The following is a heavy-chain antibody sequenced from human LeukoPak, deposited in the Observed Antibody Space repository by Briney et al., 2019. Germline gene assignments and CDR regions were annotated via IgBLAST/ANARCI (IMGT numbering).Heavy chain of an antibody. CDR3: AKGYYYDLDY. Sequence: GGSLRLSCAASGFTFSNYGMNWVRQAPGKGLEWVSIITSGVGITYYADSVKGRFTISRDNSRNTLYLQMNSLRAEDTAVYYCAKGYYYDLDYWGQGTLVTVSS. J-gene: IGHJ4*02. CDR1: GFTFSNYG. D-gene: IGHD3-22*01. V-gene: IGHV3-23*01. CDR2: ITSGVGIT.